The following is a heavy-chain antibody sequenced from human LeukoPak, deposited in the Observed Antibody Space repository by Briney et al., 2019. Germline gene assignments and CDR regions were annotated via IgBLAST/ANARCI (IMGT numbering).Heavy chain of an antibody. CDR2: IYYSGST. J-gene: IGHJ3*02. CDR3: ARHLWFGNRAFDI. Sequence: KPSETLSLTCTVSGGSISSFYWSWIRQPPGKGLEWIGYIYYSGSTNYNPSLKSRVTISVDTSKNQFSLKLSSVTAADTAVYYCARHLWFGNRAFDIWGQGTMVTVSS. D-gene: IGHD3-10*01. CDR1: GGSISSFY. V-gene: IGHV4-59*08.